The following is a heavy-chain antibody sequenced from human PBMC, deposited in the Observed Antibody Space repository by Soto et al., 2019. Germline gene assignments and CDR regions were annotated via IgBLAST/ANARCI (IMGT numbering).Heavy chain of an antibody. CDR3: ARNWNLDH. J-gene: IGHJ4*02. Sequence: VQLLESGGGLVQPGGSLSLPGEASGFTFSGFPMNWARQAPGKGLEWVSIISDSTPNTYYANSVKGRFTISRDNSKSTLYLQMNSLRAEDTAIYYCARNWNLDHWGQGTLVT. CDR1: GFTFSGFP. CDR2: ISDSTPNT. V-gene: IGHV3-23*01. D-gene: IGHD1-1*01.